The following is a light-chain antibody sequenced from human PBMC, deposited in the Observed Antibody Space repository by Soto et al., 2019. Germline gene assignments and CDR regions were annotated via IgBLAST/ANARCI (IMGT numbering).Light chain of an antibody. Sequence: AIRMTQSPSSLSASVGDRVTITCRASPDTGTDLGWYQQKPGKAPKLLSYGTSILQGGVPSRFSGSGSGTDFTLTLSNLQPEDFSTYYCLQDHSCLSFGGGTKVEIK. CDR3: LQDHSCLS. CDR1: PDTGTD. J-gene: IGKJ4*01. V-gene: IGKV1-6*01. CDR2: GTS.